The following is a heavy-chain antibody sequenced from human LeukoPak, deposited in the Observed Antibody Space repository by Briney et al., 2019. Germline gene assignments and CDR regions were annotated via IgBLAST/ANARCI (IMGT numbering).Heavy chain of an antibody. J-gene: IGHJ4*02. D-gene: IGHD6-19*01. V-gene: IGHV3-53*01. Sequence: GGSLRLSCAASGITVSSNYMSWVRQAPGKGLEWVSVIYSGGSTYYADSVKGRFTISRDNSKNTLYLQMNSLRAEDTAVYYCARTDSSGWYGGFDYWGQGTLVTVSS. CDR1: GITVSSNY. CDR3: ARTDSSGWYGGFDY. CDR2: IYSGGST.